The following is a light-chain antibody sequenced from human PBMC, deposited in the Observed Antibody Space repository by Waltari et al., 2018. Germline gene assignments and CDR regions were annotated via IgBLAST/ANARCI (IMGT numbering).Light chain of an antibody. CDR1: QSVSSS. CDR3: QQRDNWPSIT. Sequence: EIVLTQSPATLSLSPGERATLSCRASQSVSSSLGWYQQKPGHAPRLLIYDVSNRATDIPARFSGSGSGTDFTLTISSLEPEDFAVYYCQQRDNWPSITFGQGTRLEIK. CDR2: DVS. V-gene: IGKV3-11*01. J-gene: IGKJ5*01.